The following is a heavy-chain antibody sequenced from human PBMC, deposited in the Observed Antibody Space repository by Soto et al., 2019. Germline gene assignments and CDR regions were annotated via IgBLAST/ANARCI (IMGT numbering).Heavy chain of an antibody. CDR2: INHSGST. V-gene: IGHV4-34*01. CDR1: GGSFSGYY. J-gene: IGHJ4*02. CDR3: ARDKITGIFDY. Sequence: QVQLQQWGAGRLKPSETLSLTCAVYGGSFSGYYWTWIRQPPGTGLEWIGEINHSGSTNYNPSLKSRVTISVDTSKNQFSLKLTSVTAADTAVYYCARDKITGIFDYWGQGTLVTVSS. D-gene: IGHD2-8*02.